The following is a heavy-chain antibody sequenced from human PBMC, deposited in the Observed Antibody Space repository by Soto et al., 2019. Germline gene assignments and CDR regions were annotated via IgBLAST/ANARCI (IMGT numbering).Heavy chain of an antibody. D-gene: IGHD6-19*01. J-gene: IGHJ3*02. CDR1: GYRVISYW. V-gene: IGHV5-51*01. CDR3: ARAESGHEAGALGI. Sequence: VXSLKISCKGAGYRVISYWSGWVRQMPGKGLEWMGIIYPGDSDTRYSPSFQGQVTISADKSISTAYLQWSSLKASDTAMYYCARAESGHEAGALGILGKGKMVT. CDR2: IYPGDSDT.